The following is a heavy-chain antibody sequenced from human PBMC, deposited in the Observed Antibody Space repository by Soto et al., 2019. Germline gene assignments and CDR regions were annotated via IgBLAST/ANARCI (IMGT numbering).Heavy chain of an antibody. V-gene: IGHV3-30*02. Sequence: ESGGGVVQPGGSLSLSCAASGFTFSGHGMHWVRQAPGKGLEWVTFIGFNGIKKDYIDSVKGRFTVSRDNSRNTLSLQMNSLRAEDTAVYFCAIFTGTGSDTQGRLDYWGQGILVTVSS. CDR3: AIFTGTGSDTQGRLDY. D-gene: IGHD3-10*01. CDR1: GFTFSGHG. CDR2: IGFNGIKK. J-gene: IGHJ4*02.